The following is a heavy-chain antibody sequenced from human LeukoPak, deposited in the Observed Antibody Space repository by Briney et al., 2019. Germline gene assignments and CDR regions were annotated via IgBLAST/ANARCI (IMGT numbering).Heavy chain of an antibody. CDR2: ISGSGGST. Sequence: GGSLRLSCAASGFTFSSYAMSWVRQAPGKGLEWVSAISGSGGSTYYADSVKGRFTISRDNSKNTLYLQMNSLRAEDTAVYYCAKAAVVGYSSGWYEDYWGQGTLVTVSS. CDR1: GFTFSSYA. V-gene: IGHV3-23*01. D-gene: IGHD6-19*01. CDR3: AKAAVVGYSSGWYEDY. J-gene: IGHJ4*02.